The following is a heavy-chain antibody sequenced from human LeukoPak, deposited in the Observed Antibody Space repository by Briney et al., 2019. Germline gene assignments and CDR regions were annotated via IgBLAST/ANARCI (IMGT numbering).Heavy chain of an antibody. J-gene: IGHJ6*03. V-gene: IGHV3-48*01. D-gene: IGHD6-13*01. CDR2: IISSSSTI. CDR3: ARDPSSWYYYYMDV. Sequence: GGSLRLSCAASGFTFSSYSMNWVRQAPGKGLEWVSYIISSSSTIYYADSVKGRFTISRDNAKNSLYLQMNSLRAEDTAVYYCARDPSSWYYYYMDVWGKGTTVTVSS. CDR1: GFTFSSYS.